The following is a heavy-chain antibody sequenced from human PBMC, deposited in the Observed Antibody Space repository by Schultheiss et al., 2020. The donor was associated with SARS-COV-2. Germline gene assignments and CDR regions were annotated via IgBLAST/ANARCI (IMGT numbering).Heavy chain of an antibody. Sequence: GESLKISCAASGFTFSDYFMSWIRQAPGKGLEWVAVISYDGSNKYYADSVKGRFTISRDNSKNTLYLQMNSLRAEDTAVYYCAREPHSSYYYYYMDVWGKGTTVTVSS. CDR2: ISYDGSNK. CDR1: GFTFSDYF. J-gene: IGHJ6*03. V-gene: IGHV3-30*03. D-gene: IGHD6-13*01. CDR3: AREPHSSYYYYYMDV.